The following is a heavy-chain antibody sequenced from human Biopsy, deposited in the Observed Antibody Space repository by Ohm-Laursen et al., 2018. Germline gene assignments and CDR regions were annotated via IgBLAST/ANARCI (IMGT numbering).Heavy chain of an antibody. Sequence: SLRLSCTASGFTFNDVYMHWVRQAPGKGLEWVGRIRDKASSYTIEYATTVKGRFTISRDDSKNSVYLQMNSLKTEDTAVYYCGSAATFGAFHHWPQFWGQGTLVTVSS. V-gene: IGHV3-72*01. CDR1: GFTFNDVY. D-gene: IGHD4/OR15-4a*01. J-gene: IGHJ4*02. CDR3: GSAATFGAFHHWPQF. CDR2: IRDKASSYTI.